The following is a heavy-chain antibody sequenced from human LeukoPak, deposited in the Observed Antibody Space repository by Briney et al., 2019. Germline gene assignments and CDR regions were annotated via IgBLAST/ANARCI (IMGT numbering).Heavy chain of an antibody. V-gene: IGHV4-30-2*05. CDR2: IYHSGST. D-gene: IGHD6-19*01. J-gene: IGHJ1*01. CDR1: GGSISSGGYS. CDR3: ARNGYSSGWYAEYFQH. Sequence: SETLSLTCAVSGGSISSGGYSWSWIRQPPGKGLEWIGYIYHSGSTYYNPSLKSRVTISVDTSKNQFSLKLSSVTAADTAVYYCARNGYSSGWYAEYFQHWGQGTLVTVSS.